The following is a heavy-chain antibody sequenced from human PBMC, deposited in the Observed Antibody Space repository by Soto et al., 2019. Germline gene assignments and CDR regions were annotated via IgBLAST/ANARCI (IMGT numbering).Heavy chain of an antibody. CDR1: GFTFSSYA. CDR2: ISGSGGST. J-gene: IGHJ6*02. CDR3: AKAGYCSGGSCYWAPGMEYYYYYGMDV. V-gene: IGHV3-23*01. Sequence: GGSLRLSCAASGFTFSSYAMSWVRQAPGKGLEWVSAISGSGGSTYYADSVKGRFTISRDNSKNTLYLQMNSLRAEDTAVYYCAKAGYCSGGSCYWAPGMEYYYYYGMDVWGQGTTVTVSS. D-gene: IGHD2-15*01.